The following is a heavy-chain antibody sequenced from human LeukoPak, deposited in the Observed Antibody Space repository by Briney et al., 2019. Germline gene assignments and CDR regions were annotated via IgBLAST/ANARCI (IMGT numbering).Heavy chain of an antibody. V-gene: IGHV4-31*03. CDR2: ISDSGST. CDR3: ARDCSSTSCYLI. CDR1: GDSISSGGYY. J-gene: IGHJ4*02. D-gene: IGHD2-2*01. Sequence: PSQTLSLTCTVSGDSISSGGYYWTWIRQLPGKSLEWIGYISDSGSTYYNPSLKSRITTSIDTSKNQFSLRLSSVTAADTAVYYCARDCSSTSCYLIWGQGTLVTVSS.